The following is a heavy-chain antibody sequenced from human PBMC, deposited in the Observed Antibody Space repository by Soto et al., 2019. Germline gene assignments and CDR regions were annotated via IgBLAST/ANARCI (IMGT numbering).Heavy chain of an antibody. CDR2: ISDDGSKE. CDR3: AKDLYSGSHHEGADS. CDR1: GFPFSSYG. J-gene: IGHJ4*02. D-gene: IGHD1-26*01. V-gene: IGHV3-30*18. Sequence: QVQLVESGGGVVQPGRSLRLSCAASGFPFSSYGMHWVRQVPGKGLEWAAGISDDGSKEWYADSVKGRFTISRDNSKNTLSLQMHSPKAEDMAVYYCAKDLYSGSHHEGADSWGQWTLVTVSS.